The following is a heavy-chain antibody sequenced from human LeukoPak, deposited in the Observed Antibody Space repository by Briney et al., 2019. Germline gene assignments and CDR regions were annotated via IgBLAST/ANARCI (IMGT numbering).Heavy chain of an antibody. Sequence: GGSLRLSCAASGFTFSSYAMSWVRQAPGKGLEWVSAISGSGGSTYYADSVKGRFTISRDNSKNTLYLQMNSLRAEDTAVYYCAKDSRRSGGYRSTFLAFDIWGQGTMVTVSS. CDR1: GFTFSSYA. CDR2: ISGSGGST. J-gene: IGHJ3*02. CDR3: AKDSRRSGGYRSTFLAFDI. D-gene: IGHD1-26*01. V-gene: IGHV3-23*01.